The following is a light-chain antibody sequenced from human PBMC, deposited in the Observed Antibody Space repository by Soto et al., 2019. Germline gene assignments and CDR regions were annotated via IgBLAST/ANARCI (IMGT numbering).Light chain of an antibody. CDR2: DVN. CDR3: CSYTSSSNTVL. V-gene: IGLV2-14*01. CDR1: SSDVGGYNY. Sequence: QSVLTQPASVSGSPGQSITISCTGSSSDVGGYNYVSWYQQHAGKAPKLIIYDVNIRPSGVSNRFSGSKSDNTASLTVSGLRAEDEADYYCCSYTSSSNTVLLGGGTKVTVL. J-gene: IGLJ2*01.